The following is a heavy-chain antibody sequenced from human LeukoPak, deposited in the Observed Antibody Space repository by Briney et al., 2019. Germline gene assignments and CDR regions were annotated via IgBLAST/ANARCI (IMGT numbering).Heavy chain of an antibody. CDR1: GFTFSSYG. J-gene: IGHJ6*03. V-gene: IGHV3-30*18. Sequence: PGRSLRLSCAASGFTFSSYGMHWVRQAPGKGLEWVAVISYDGSNKYYADSVKGRFTISRDNSKNTLYLQMNSLRAEDTAVYYCAKRYYDSSGYYYRYYYYYMDVWGKGTTVTVSS. CDR3: AKRYYDSSGYYYRYYYYYMDV. D-gene: IGHD3-22*01. CDR2: ISYDGSNK.